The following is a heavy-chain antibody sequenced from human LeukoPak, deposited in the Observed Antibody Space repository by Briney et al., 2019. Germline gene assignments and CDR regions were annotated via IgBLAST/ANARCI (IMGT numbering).Heavy chain of an antibody. CDR1: GYSISSGNY. V-gene: IGHV4-38-2*02. J-gene: IGHJ5*02. CDR3: ARAYSSSWYFNWFDP. Sequence: SETLSLTCTVSGYSISSGNYWGWLRQPPGRGLEWIGTIYHSGSTYYNPSLKSRVTISVDTSKNQFSLKLSSVTAADTAVYFCARAYSSSWYFNWFDPWGQGTQVTVSS. D-gene: IGHD6-13*01. CDR2: IYHSGST.